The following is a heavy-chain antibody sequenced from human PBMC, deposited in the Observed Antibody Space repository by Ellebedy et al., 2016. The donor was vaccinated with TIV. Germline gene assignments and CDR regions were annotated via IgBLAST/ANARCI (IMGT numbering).Heavy chain of an antibody. D-gene: IGHD6-25*01. CDR3: ARENGYYFDY. V-gene: IGHV3-7*01. CDR2: MRQDGREE. Sequence: PGGSLRLSCEASGFIFSTYWMNWVRQAPGKGLEWVASMRQDGREEYFVDSVKGRFTISRDNTKNSLYLQMNSLRAEDTAVYFCARENGYYFDYWGQGTLVIVSS. CDR1: GFIFSTYW. J-gene: IGHJ4*02.